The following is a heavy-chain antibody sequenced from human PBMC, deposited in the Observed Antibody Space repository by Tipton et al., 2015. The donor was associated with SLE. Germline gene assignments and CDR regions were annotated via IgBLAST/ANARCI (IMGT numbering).Heavy chain of an antibody. CDR1: GASISSHY. V-gene: IGHV4-59*11. J-gene: IGHJ6*03. CDR3: VKGQEVAATNYYYYMDV. CDR2: IYSNGNA. Sequence: TLSLTCTVSGASISSHYWSWIRQSPGRGLEWIGYIYSNGNANYYPSLKGRVTISLDTSKSQFSLNLQSVTAADTAKYYCVKGQEVAATNYYYYMDVWGKGTTVTVS. D-gene: IGHD6-19*01.